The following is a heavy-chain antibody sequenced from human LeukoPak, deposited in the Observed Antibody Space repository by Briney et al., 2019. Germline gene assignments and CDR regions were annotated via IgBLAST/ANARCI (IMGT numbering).Heavy chain of an antibody. CDR1: GYTFTSYG. V-gene: IGHV1-18*01. J-gene: IGHJ4*02. Sequence: ASVKVSCKASGYTFTSYGINWVRQAPGQGLEWMGWITAFNGNTNYAQKFQGRVTMTTDTSTSTAYMELRSLRSDDTAVYYCARDRIGYCSGGSCASSDYWGQGALVTVSS. D-gene: IGHD2-15*01. CDR3: ARDRIGYCSGGSCASSDY. CDR2: ITAFNGNT.